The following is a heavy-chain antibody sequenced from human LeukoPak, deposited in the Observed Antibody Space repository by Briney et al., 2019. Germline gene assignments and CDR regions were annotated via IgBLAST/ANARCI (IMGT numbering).Heavy chain of an antibody. J-gene: IGHJ4*02. CDR1: GFTVSSNY. CDR3: AREAWVTYYDFWSGFDY. V-gene: IGHV3-66*02. D-gene: IGHD3-3*01. CDR2: IYSGGST. Sequence: PGGSLRLSCAASGFTVSSNYMSWVRQAPGKGLEWVSVIYSGGSTYYADSVKGRFTISRDNSKNTLYLQMNSLRAEDTAVYYCAREAWVTYYDFWSGFDYWGQGTLVTVSS.